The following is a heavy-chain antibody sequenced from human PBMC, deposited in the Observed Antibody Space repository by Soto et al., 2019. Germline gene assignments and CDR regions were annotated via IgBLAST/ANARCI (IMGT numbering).Heavy chain of an antibody. Sequence: EVQLVESGGGLVKPGGSLRLSCAASGFSFSDYSMNWVRQAPGKGLEWVSSISGSSSYIYYADSLKGRVTVSRDNAEKSLYLQMNSLRAEDTAVYYCARDGAYCSGTGCRDYYHYMDVWGKGTPVTGSS. V-gene: IGHV3-21*01. CDR2: ISGSSSYI. CDR3: ARDGAYCSGTGCRDYYHYMDV. CDR1: GFSFSDYS. J-gene: IGHJ6*03. D-gene: IGHD2-2*01.